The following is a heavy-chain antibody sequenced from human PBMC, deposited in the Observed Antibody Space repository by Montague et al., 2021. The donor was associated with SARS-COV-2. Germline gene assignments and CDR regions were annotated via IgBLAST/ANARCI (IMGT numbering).Heavy chain of an antibody. J-gene: IGHJ3*02. D-gene: IGHD3-9*01. CDR1: GGSISSSSYY. V-gene: IGHV4-39*01. CDR2: NSGST. Sequence: SETLSLTCTVSGGSISSSSYYWGWVRQPPGKGLEWIGSNSGSTYHNPSLKSRVTISVDTSKNQFSLKLSSVTAADTAVYYCATYYDILTGYYIDAFDIWGQGTMVTVSS. CDR3: ATYYDILTGYYIDAFDI.